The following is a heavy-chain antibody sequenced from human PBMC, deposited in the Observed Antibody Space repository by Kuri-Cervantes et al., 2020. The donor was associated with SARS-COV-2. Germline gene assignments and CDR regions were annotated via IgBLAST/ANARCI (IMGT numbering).Heavy chain of an antibody. V-gene: IGHV3-64D*08. D-gene: IGHD2-21*01. CDR3: VGDESNVVQRGF. J-gene: IGHJ4*02. CDR1: GFIFRNYV. Sequence: GESLKISCSASGFIFRNYVMYWVRQAPGKGLEYVSSIRNYGGGPYYGDSVKGRFTISRDNSKNTLYLQMDSLRVEDTAVYYCVGDESNVVQRGFWGQGSLVTVSS. CDR2: IRNYGGGP.